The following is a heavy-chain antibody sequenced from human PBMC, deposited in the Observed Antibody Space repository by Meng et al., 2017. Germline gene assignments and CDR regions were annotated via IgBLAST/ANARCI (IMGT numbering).Heavy chain of an antibody. D-gene: IGHD6-19*01. J-gene: IGHJ4*02. CDR2: ISYDGSNK. CDR3: ARSSGYLDY. Sequence: QVQRVVFWGGVVQPWRSWRLSWSASGFTFSSYAMHWVRQAPGKGLEWVAVISYDGSNKYYADSVKGRFTISRDNSKNTLYLQMNSLRAEDTAVYYCARSSGYLDYWGQGTLVTVSS. V-gene: IGHV3-30*01. CDR1: GFTFSSYA.